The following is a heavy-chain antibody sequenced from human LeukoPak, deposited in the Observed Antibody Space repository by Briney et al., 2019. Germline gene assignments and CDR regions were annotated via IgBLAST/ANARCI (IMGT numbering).Heavy chain of an antibody. CDR1: GYTFTGYY. J-gene: IGHJ4*02. Sequence: GASAKVSCKASGYTFTGYYMHWVRQAPGQGLEWMGWINPNSGGTNYAQKFQGRVTMTRDTSITTAYMELSRLRSDDTAVYYCARDSGDGYNLFDYWGQGTLVTVSS. CDR2: INPNSGGT. CDR3: ARDSGDGYNLFDY. D-gene: IGHD5-24*01. V-gene: IGHV1-2*02.